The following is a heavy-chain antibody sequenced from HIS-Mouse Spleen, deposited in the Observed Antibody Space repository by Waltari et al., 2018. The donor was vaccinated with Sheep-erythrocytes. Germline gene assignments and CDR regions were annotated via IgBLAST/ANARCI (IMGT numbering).Heavy chain of an antibody. CDR1: GCTFTIYG. CDR3: ARLPGSWYVDY. D-gene: IGHD6-13*01. Sequence: QVQLWQSGAEVKKPGASVNAACKASGCTFTIYGISWVRQAPGQGLEWMGWISAYNGNTNYAQKLQGRVTMTTDPSTSTAYMELRSLRSDDTAVYYCARLPGSWYVDYWGQGTLVTFSS. J-gene: IGHJ4*02. CDR2: ISAYNGNT. V-gene: IGHV1-18*01.